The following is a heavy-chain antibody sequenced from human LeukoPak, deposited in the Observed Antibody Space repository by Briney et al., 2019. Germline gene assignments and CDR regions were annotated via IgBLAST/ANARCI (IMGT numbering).Heavy chain of an antibody. J-gene: IGHJ4*02. Sequence: AGTSLRLSCAASGFTFSSYGMHWVRQAPGKGPEWVAVISYDGSNKYYADSVKGRFTISGDNSRNTLYLQMNSLRTEDTAVYYCATGMLRGTIMIHLDHWGQGTLVTVSS. V-gene: IGHV3-30*03. CDR1: GFTFSSYG. CDR2: ISYDGSNK. CDR3: ATGMLRGTIMIHLDH. D-gene: IGHD3-10*01.